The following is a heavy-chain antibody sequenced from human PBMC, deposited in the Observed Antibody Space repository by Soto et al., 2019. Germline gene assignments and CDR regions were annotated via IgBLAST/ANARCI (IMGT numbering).Heavy chain of an antibody. CDR1: GYTFTSYD. V-gene: IGHV1-8*01. CDR2: MNPNSGNT. J-gene: IGHJ3*02. D-gene: IGHD3-10*01. CDR3: AGEITMVRGSDAFDI. Sequence: GASVKVSCKASGYTFTSYDINCVRQATGQGLEWMGWMNPNSGNTGYAQKFRGRVTMTRNTSISTAYMELSSLRSEDTAVYYCAGEITMVRGSDAFDIWGQGTMVTVSS.